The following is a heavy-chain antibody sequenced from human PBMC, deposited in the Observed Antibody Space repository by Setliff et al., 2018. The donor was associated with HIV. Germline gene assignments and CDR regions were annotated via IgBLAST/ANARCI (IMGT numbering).Heavy chain of an antibody. CDR3: ARGGVLLWFGEPKPYYFDY. CDR2: IKPVFGTP. V-gene: IGHV1-69*13. CDR1: GGSFNDYV. J-gene: IGHJ4*02. D-gene: IGHD3-10*01. Sequence: SVKVSCKASGGSFNDYVISWVRQAPGQGLEWMGGIKPVFGTPTYAQKFQGRVTITADESTSTAYMELSSVTAADTAVYYCARGGVLLWFGEPKPYYFDYWGQGTLVTVSS.